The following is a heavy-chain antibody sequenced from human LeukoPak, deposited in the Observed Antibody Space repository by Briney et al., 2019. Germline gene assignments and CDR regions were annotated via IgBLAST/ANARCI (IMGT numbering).Heavy chain of an antibody. CDR3: ARAAVVTKYYFDY. Sequence: SETLSLTCTVSGGSISSYYWSWIRQPPGKGLEWIGYIYYSGSTNYNPSLKSRVTIPVDTSKNQFSLKLSSVTAADTAVYYCARAAVVTKYYFDYWGQGTLVTVSS. V-gene: IGHV4-59*01. CDR2: IYYSGST. CDR1: GGSISSYY. D-gene: IGHD4-23*01. J-gene: IGHJ4*02.